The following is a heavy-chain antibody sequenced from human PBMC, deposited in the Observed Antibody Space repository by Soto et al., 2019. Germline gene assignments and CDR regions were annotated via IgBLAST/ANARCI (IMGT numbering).Heavy chain of an antibody. Sequence: SETLSLTCTVSGGSISSGGYYWSWIRQHPGKGLEWIGYIYYSGSTYYNPSLKSRITISVDTSKNQFSLKLSSVTAADTAVYYCARRQGIAVHFDYWGQGTLVTVSS. CDR3: ARRQGIAVHFDY. J-gene: IGHJ4*02. D-gene: IGHD6-19*01. V-gene: IGHV4-31*03. CDR2: IYYSGST. CDR1: GGSISSGGYY.